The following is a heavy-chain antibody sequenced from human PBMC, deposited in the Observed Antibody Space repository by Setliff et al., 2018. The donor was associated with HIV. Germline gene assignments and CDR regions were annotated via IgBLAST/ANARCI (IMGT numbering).Heavy chain of an antibody. CDR3: VRDEKRAAGGSLYYFDL. CDR2: VNEDNGDR. D-gene: IGHD5-12*01. V-gene: IGHV1-18*01. Sequence: ASVKVSCKASGDTNPSDAISWVRQAPGQGLEWMGWVNEDNGDRNFAPNVQGRLVLTTDTSTNTAYMELTSLTPEDTALYYCVRDEKRAAGGSLYYFDLWGQGTLVTVSS. J-gene: IGHJ4*02. CDR1: GDTNPSDA.